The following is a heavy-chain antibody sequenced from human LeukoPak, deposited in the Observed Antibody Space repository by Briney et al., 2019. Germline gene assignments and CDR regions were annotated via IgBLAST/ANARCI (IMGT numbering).Heavy chain of an antibody. CDR2: INSDGSST. V-gene: IGHV3-74*01. J-gene: IGHJ4*02. D-gene: IGHD6-19*01. CDR1: GFTFSSYW. Sequence: PGGSLRLSCAASGFTFSSYWMHWVRQAPGKGLVWVSRINSDGSSTSYADSVKGRFTISRDNAKNTLYLQMNSLRAEDTAVYYCARASIAVAGTDDGVPPTDVWGQGTLVTVSS. CDR3: ARASIAVAGTDDGVPPTDV.